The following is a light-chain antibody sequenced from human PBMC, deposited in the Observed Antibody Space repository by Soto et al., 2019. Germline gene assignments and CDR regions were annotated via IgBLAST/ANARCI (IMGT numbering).Light chain of an antibody. V-gene: IGKV1-33*01. Sequence: DIHMTQSASSLSASVGYRFTITCQASQDIRNYLNWYQQKPGKAPKLLIYDASNLETGVPSRFSGSGSGTDFTFTISSLPPEDIATYYCQQYDNLSITFGQGTRLEIK. CDR3: QQYDNLSIT. CDR1: QDIRNY. CDR2: DAS. J-gene: IGKJ5*01.